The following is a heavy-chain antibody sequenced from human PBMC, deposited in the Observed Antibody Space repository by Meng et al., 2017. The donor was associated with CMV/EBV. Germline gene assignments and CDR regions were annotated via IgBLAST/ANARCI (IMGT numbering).Heavy chain of an antibody. CDR3: ASDNLYSSSPYYGMDV. Sequence: ASVKVSCKASGYTFTGYYMHWVRQAPGQGLEWMGWINPNSGSTNYAQKFQGRVTMTRDTSISTAYMELSRLRSDDTAVYYCASDNLYSSSPYYGMDVWGQGTTVTVSS. CDR2: INPNSGST. CDR1: GYTFTGYY. D-gene: IGHD6-6*01. J-gene: IGHJ6*02. V-gene: IGHV1-2*02.